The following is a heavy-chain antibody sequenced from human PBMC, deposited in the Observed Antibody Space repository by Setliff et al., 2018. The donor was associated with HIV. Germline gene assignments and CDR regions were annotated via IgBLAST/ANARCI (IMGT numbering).Heavy chain of an antibody. CDR1: GGSISSYY. CDR2: IYYSGST. Sequence: SETLSLTCTVSGGSISSYYWSWIRQPPGKGLEWIGYIYYSGSTNYNPSLKSRVTISVDTSKNQFSLKLSSVIAADTAVYYCARIFGDQGYYYGMDVWGQGTTVTLSS. J-gene: IGHJ6*02. CDR3: ARIFGDQGYYYGMDV. V-gene: IGHV4-59*01. D-gene: IGHD3-3*01.